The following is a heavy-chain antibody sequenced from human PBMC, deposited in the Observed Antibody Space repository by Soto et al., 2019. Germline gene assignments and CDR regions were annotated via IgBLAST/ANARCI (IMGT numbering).Heavy chain of an antibody. Sequence: EVQLLESGGGLVQPGGSLRLSCAASGFTFSSYAMSWVRQAPGKGLEWVSAISGSGGSTYYADSVKGRFTISRDNSKNTRDLQMNSLRAENTAVYYCAKALDEYYYYYYGMDVWGQGTTVTVSS. V-gene: IGHV3-23*01. J-gene: IGHJ6*02. CDR1: GFTFSSYA. D-gene: IGHD2-2*03. CDR2: ISGSGGST. CDR3: AKALDEYYYYYYGMDV.